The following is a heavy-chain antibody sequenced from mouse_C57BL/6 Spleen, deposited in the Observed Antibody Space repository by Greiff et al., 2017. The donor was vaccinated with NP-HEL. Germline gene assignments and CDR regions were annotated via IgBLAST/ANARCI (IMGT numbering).Heavy chain of an antibody. D-gene: IGHD1-1*01. J-gene: IGHJ4*01. CDR1: GYSITSGYY. V-gene: IGHV3-6*01. CDR2: ISYDGSN. CDR3: ARDYGSYYYAMDY. Sequence: ESGPGLVKPSQSLSLTCSVTGYSITSGYYWNWIRQFPGNKLEWMGYISYDGSNNYNPSLKNRISITRDTSKNQFFLKLNSVTTEDTATYYCARDYGSYYYAMDYWGQGTSVTVSS.